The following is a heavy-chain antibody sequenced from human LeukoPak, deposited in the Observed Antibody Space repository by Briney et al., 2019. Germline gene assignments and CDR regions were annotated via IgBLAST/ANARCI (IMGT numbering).Heavy chain of an antibody. CDR1: GGSFSSYY. CDR2: IYYSGST. D-gene: IGHD4-11*01. V-gene: IGHV4-59*08. J-gene: IGHJ3*02. CDR3: ASLTTASAFDI. Sequence: SETLSLTCAVYGGSFSSYYWSWIRQPPGKGLEWIGYIYYSGSTNYNPSLKSRVTISLDTSKNQFSLKLTSVTAADTAAYYCASLTTASAFDIWGQGTMVTVSS.